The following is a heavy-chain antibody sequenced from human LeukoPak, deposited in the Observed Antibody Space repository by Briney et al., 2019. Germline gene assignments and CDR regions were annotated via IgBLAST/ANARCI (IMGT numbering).Heavy chain of an antibody. J-gene: IGHJ3*02. CDR3: ARVSYGYYDSSGYYSDAFDI. CDR2: INAGNGNT. D-gene: IGHD3-22*01. Sequence: GASVKVSCKASGYTFTSYAMHWVRQAPGQRLEWMGWINAGNGNTKYSQKFQGRVTITRDTSASTAYMELSSLRSEDTAVYYCARVSYGYYDSSGYYSDAFDIWGQGTMVTVSS. V-gene: IGHV1-3*01. CDR1: GYTFTSYA.